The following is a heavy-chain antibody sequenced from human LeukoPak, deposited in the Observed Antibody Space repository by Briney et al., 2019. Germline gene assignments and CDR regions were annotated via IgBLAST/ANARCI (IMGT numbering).Heavy chain of an antibody. D-gene: IGHD2-2*01. CDR2: ISGSGGST. CDR3: GSGGYCSSTSCLPPYYYYMGV. Sequence: PGGSLRLSCAASGFTFSSYVVSWVRQAPGKGLEWVSAISGSGGSTYYADSVKGRFTISRDNSKNTLYLQMNSLRAEDTAVYYCGSGGYCSSTSCLPPYYYYMGVWGKGTTVTVSS. CDR1: GFTFSSYV. V-gene: IGHV3-23*01. J-gene: IGHJ6*03.